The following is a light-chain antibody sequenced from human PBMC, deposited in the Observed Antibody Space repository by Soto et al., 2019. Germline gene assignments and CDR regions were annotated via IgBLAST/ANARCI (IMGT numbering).Light chain of an antibody. V-gene: IGKV3-20*01. CDR2: GSS. Sequence: EVVLTQSPGTLSLSPRERATLSCRASQSVSNNYLAWYQQKPGQSPKLIIFGSSDRATCIPDRFSGSGSGTNFTLTISSLQAEDFAVYYCQQYGSSPPYTFGQGTKLEI. CDR1: QSVSNNY. J-gene: IGKJ2*01. CDR3: QQYGSSPPYT.